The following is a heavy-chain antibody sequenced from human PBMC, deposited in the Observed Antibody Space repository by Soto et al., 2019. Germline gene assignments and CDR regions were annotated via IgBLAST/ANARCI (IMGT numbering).Heavy chain of an antibody. V-gene: IGHV4-31*03. CDR1: GGSISSGGYY. J-gene: IGHJ4*02. Sequence: QVQLQESGPGLVKPSQTLSLTCTVSGGSISSGGYYWSWIRQHPGKDLEWIGYIYYSGSTYYNPSLKSRVTISVDTSKNQCSLKLSSVTAADTAVYYCARSPEATVTAFDYWGQGTLVTVSS. CDR2: IYYSGST. D-gene: IGHD4-17*01. CDR3: ARSPEATVTAFDY.